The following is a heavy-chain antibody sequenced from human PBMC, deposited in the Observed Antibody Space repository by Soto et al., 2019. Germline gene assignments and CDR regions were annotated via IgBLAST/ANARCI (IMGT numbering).Heavy chain of an antibody. CDR1: GYSFTSYL. CDR2: IDPSDSYT. D-gene: IGHD2-2*01. V-gene: IGHV5-10-1*01. J-gene: IGHJ6*02. Sequence: EDSLKISCKGSGYSFTSYLISWVRQMPGKGLEWMGRIDPSDSYTNYSPSFQGHVTISADKSISTAYLQWSSLKASDTAMYYCASSPRGYCSSTSCRELGNYYGMDVWGQGTTVTVSS. CDR3: ASSPRGYCSSTSCRELGNYYGMDV.